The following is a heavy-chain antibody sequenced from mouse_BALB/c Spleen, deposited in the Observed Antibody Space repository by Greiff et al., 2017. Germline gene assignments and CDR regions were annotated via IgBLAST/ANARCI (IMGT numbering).Heavy chain of an antibody. V-gene: IGHV5-4*02. D-gene: IGHD2-4*01. Sequence: EVMLVESGGGLVKPGGSLKLSCAASGFTFSDYYMYWVRQTPEKRLEWVATISDGGSYTYYPDSVKGRFTISRDNAKNNLYLQMSSLKSEDTAMYYCAREYDYGLAYWGQGTLVTVSA. CDR3: AREYDYGLAY. J-gene: IGHJ3*01. CDR1: GFTFSDYY. CDR2: ISDGGSYT.